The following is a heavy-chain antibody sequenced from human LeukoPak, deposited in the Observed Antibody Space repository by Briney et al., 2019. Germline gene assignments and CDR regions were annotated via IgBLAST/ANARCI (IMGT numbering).Heavy chain of an antibody. J-gene: IGHJ6*03. D-gene: IGHD4-11*01. CDR3: ARGYSNQYYYYYYMDV. V-gene: IGHV4-59*11. CDR1: GGSISSHY. Sequence: PSESLPLTCTVSGGSISSHYWSWIRQPPGKGLEWIGYIYYSGSTNYNPSLKSRVPISVDTSKNQFSLKLSSVTAADTAVYYCARGYSNQYYYYYYMDVWGKGTTVTVSS. CDR2: IYYSGST.